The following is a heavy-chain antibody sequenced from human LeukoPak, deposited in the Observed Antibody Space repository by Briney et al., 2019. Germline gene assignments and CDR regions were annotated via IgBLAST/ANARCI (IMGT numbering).Heavy chain of an antibody. CDR3: AKDMSAGLDGFDY. D-gene: IGHD6-19*01. CDR1: GFTFDDYA. V-gene: IGHV3-9*01. CDR2: ISWNSGSI. Sequence: GGSLRLSCAASGFTFDDYAMHWVRQAPGKGLEWVSDISWNSGSIGYADSVKGRFTISRDNAKNSLYLQMNRLRAEDTALYYCAKDMSAGLDGFDYWGQGTLVTVSS. J-gene: IGHJ4*02.